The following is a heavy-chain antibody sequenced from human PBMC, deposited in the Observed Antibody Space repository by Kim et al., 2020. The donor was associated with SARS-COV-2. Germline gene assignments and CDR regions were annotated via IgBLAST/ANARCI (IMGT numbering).Heavy chain of an antibody. Sequence: SETLSLTCTVSGGSISSYYWSWIRQPPGKGLEWIGYIYYSGSTNYNPSLKSRVTILVDTSQNQFSLKLSSVTAADTAVYYCGRMSIAVAGTNYYYYGIDVWGQGTTVTVSS. J-gene: IGHJ6*02. V-gene: IGHV4-59*01. CDR1: GGSISSYY. D-gene: IGHD6-13*01. CDR2: IYYSGST. CDR3: GRMSIAVAGTNYYYYGIDV.